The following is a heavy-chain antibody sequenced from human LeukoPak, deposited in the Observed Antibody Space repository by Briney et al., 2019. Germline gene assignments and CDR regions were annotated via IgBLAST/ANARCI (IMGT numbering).Heavy chain of an antibody. J-gene: IGHJ4*02. CDR2: INPSDGGT. V-gene: IGHV1-46*01. CDR1: GYTFTIYY. Sequence: GASVKVSCKASGYTFTIYYIHWVRQAPGQGLEWMGLINPSDGGTNYAQKFQGRVTMTRDTSTSTLYMELSSLRSEDTAVYYCARDQHDSGTLPGYWGQGTLVTVSS. D-gene: IGHD3-10*01. CDR3: ARDQHDSGTLPGY.